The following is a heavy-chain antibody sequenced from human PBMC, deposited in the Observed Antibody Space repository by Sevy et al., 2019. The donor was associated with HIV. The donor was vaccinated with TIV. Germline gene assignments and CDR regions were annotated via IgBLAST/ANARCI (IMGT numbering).Heavy chain of an antibody. D-gene: IGHD3-3*01. J-gene: IGHJ5*02. CDR1: GFTFSNYW. Sequence: GGSLRLSCAASGFTFSNYWMSWVRQAPGKGLEWVANIKRDGSEKYYVASVKGRFTISRDNAKNSLYLQMNSLRAEGTAVYYWARDFFTIFGVVITEGWFDPWGQGTLVTVSS. V-gene: IGHV3-7*01. CDR3: ARDFFTIFGVVITEGWFDP. CDR2: IKRDGSEK.